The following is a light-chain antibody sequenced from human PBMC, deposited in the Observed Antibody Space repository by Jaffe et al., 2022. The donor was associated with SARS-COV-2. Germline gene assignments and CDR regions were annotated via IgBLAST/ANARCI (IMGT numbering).Light chain of an antibody. Sequence: EIVVTQSPATLSVFPGERATLSCRASQSVNGNLAWYQQKPGQAPRLLIFGASTRATGIPARFSGSGSGTEFTLTISSLQSEDFAVYYCQHYNNWPPGTFGQGTKVEIK. CDR2: GAS. CDR1: QSVNGN. CDR3: QHYNNWPPGT. V-gene: IGKV3-15*01. J-gene: IGKJ1*01.